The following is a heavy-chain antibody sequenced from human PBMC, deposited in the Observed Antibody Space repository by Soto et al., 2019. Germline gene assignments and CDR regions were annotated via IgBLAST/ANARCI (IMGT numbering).Heavy chain of an antibody. J-gene: IGHJ4*02. V-gene: IGHV3-33*01. CDR3: ARESPYYDFWSGYPMGY. CDR1: GFTFSSYG. D-gene: IGHD3-3*01. CDR2: IWYDGSNK. Sequence: QVQLVESGGGVVQPGRSLRLSCAASGFTFSSYGMHWVRQAPGKGLEWVAVIWYDGSNKYYADSVKGRFTISRDNSKNTLYLQMNSLRAEDTAVYYCARESPYYDFWSGYPMGYWGQGTLVTVCS.